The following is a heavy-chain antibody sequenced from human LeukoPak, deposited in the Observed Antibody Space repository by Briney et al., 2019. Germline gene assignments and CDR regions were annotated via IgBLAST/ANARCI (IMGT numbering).Heavy chain of an antibody. V-gene: IGHV1-2*02. CDR1: GYTFTGYY. D-gene: IGHD5-12*01. CDR3: ARGGGGYGGGGEGHDY. Sequence: ASVKVSCKASGYTFTGYYMHWVRQAPGQGLEWMGWINPNSGGTNYAQKFQGRVTMTRDTSISTAYMELSRLRSDDTAVYYCARGGGGYGGGGEGHDYWGQGTLVTVSS. J-gene: IGHJ4*02. CDR2: INPNSGGT.